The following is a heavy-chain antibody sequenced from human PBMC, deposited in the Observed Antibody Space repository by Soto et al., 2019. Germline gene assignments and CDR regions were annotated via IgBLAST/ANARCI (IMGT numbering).Heavy chain of an antibody. CDR1: GFTFSSYW. CDR2: IKQDGSEK. D-gene: IGHD5-18*01. Sequence: EVQLVESGGGLVQPGGSLRLSCAASGFTFSSYWMSWVRQAPGKGLEWVANIKQDGSEKYYVDSVKGRFTISRDNAKNSMYLQMNSLRAEDTAVYYCARGSALGGYSYGYYRDVWGKGTTVTVSS. J-gene: IGHJ6*03. V-gene: IGHV3-7*01. CDR3: ARGSALGGYSYGYYRDV.